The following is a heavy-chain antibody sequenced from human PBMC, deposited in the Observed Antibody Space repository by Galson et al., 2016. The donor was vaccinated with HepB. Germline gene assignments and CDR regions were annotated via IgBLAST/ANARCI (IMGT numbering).Heavy chain of an antibody. Sequence: SETLSLTCTVSGGSISSHYWSWVRQTPGKGLEWIGYMSYRGNINYNPSLKSRITISVDTSKNQFFLTLSSVTAADTAVYYCAKNLYNWSGPHYYGMDVWGQGTTVTVSS. V-gene: IGHV4-59*11. D-gene: IGHD1-1*01. CDR2: MSYRGNI. CDR3: AKNLYNWSGPHYYGMDV. J-gene: IGHJ6*02. CDR1: GGSISSHY.